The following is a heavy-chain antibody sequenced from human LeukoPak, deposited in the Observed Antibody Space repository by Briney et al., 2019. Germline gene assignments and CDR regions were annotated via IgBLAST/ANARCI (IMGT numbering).Heavy chain of an antibody. V-gene: IGHV4-34*01. J-gene: IGHJ6*03. Sequence: SETLSLTCAVYGGSLSGYYWSWIRQPPGKGLEWIGEINHSGSTNYNPSLKSRVTISVDTSKNQFSLKLSSVTAADTAVYYCARVDGIYYYYYYMDVWGKGTTVTVSS. CDR2: INHSGST. CDR1: GGSLSGYY. CDR3: ARVDGIYYYYYYMDV. D-gene: IGHD3-9*01.